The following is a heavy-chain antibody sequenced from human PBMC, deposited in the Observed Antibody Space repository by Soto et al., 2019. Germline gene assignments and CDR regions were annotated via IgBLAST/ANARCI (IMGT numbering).Heavy chain of an antibody. CDR2: IIPVFDAT. CDR1: GGTFTSYA. Sequence: QVQLVQSGAEVKKPGSSVTVSCKASGGTFTSYAISWVRQAPGQGLEWMGGIIPVFDATTYAQRFQGRVTITADNSTSIVYMDLRSLRSEDTAVYYCAGEPGYQRVIASGYRQNWFDPWGQGTLVSLSS. J-gene: IGHJ5*02. V-gene: IGHV1-69*06. CDR3: AGEPGYQRVIASGYRQNWFDP. D-gene: IGHD3-3*01.